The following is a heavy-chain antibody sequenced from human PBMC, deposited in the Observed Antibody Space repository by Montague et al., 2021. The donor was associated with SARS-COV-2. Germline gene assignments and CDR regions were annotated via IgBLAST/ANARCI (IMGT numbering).Heavy chain of an antibody. CDR3: AKIREQLVRRWFDP. CDR1: GGSISSDYYY. J-gene: IGHJ5*02. Sequence: TLSLTCTVSGGSISSDYYYWSWIRQHPGKGLEWIGYIYYSGSTYYNPSLKSRVTISVDTSKNQFSLKLNSATAADTAVYYCAKIREQLVRRWFDPWGQGTLVTVSS. V-gene: IGHV4-31*03. D-gene: IGHD6-13*01. CDR2: IYYSGST.